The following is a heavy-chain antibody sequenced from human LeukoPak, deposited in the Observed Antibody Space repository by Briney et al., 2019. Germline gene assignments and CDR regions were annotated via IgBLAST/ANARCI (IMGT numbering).Heavy chain of an antibody. CDR2: MNPNSGNT. Sequence: ASVKVSCKASGYTFTGYYMHWVRQAPGQGLEWMGWMNPNSGNTGYAQKFQGRVTITRNTSISTAYMELSSLRSEDTAVYYCARFSGSYYTGGPDYWGQGTLVTVSS. V-gene: IGHV1-8*03. J-gene: IGHJ4*02. D-gene: IGHD1-26*01. CDR3: ARFSGSYYTGGPDY. CDR1: GYTFTGYY.